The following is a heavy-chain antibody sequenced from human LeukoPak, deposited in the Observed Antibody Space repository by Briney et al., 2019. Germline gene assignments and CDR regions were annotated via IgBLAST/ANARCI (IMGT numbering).Heavy chain of an antibody. D-gene: IGHD2-21*01. CDR3: AIHVANALFKGGAYFLD. CDR1: VFTYRTNA. CDR2: MSFDGSSY. V-gene: IGHV3-30*16. J-gene: IGHJ1*01. Sequence: GGSLSLSCAVSVFTYRTNAVQGVPGAGGKGGEGVAVMSFDGSSYTYAHPVERLFPIYRHYSKNTLYLQMNRLRNDGTAVYYCAIHVANALFKGGAYFLDWGQGALVTVSS.